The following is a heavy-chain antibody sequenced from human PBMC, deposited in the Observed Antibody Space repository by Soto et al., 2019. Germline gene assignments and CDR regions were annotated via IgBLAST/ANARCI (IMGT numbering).Heavy chain of an antibody. V-gene: IGHV3-23*01. CDR2: ISGVDYST. CDR1: GFTFSSYA. J-gene: IGHJ6*02. D-gene: IGHD1-26*01. CDR3: AKVRETPGWTSYYYAMDV. Sequence: GGSLRLSCAASGFTFSSYAMSWVRQAPGKGLQWVSSISGVDYSTYYADSVKGRFSITRDNSKNTLYLQMSSLRVEDTAVYYCAKVRETPGWTSYYYAMDVWGQGTTVTVSS.